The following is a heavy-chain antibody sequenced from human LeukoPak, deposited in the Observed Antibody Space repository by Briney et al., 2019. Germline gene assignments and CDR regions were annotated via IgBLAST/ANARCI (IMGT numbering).Heavy chain of an antibody. CDR2: IIPIFGIA. J-gene: IGHJ3*02. V-gene: IGHV1-69*04. CDR3: ARDPLPTVVTWGAFDI. D-gene: IGHD4-23*01. Sequence: SVKVSFKASGGTFSSYAISWVRQAPGQGLEWMGRIIPIFGIANYAQKFQGRVTITADKSTSTAYMELSSLRSEDTAVYYCARDPLPTVVTWGAFDIWGQGTMVTVSS. CDR1: GGTFSSYA.